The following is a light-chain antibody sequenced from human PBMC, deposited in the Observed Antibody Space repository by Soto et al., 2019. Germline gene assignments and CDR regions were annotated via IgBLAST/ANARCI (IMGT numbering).Light chain of an antibody. CDR2: AAS. J-gene: IGKJ3*01. CDR1: DSIDRY. Sequence: DIPMTQSPSSLSAFVGDTVTINCRATDSIDRYLNWYQQKPGQAPRVLITAASTLGSGVPSRFSGSGSGTDFTLTINNLQPEDFATYYCQRTYNAPFTFGPGTKVSIK. CDR3: QRTYNAPFT. V-gene: IGKV1-39*01.